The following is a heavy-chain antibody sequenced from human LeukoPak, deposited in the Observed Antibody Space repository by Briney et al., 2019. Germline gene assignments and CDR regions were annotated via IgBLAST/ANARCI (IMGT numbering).Heavy chain of an antibody. CDR1: GYSCTSSW. CDR2: IYPGDSDI. D-gene: IGHD6-19*01. V-gene: IGHV5-51*01. Sequence: KHGESLKISWKASGYSCTSSWIGWVRQMPGKGLEWMGIIYPGDSDIRYSPSFQGQVTISADKSISTAYLQWSSLKASDTAMYYCARLSGGALYFHSTGQGTLVTVSS. J-gene: IGHJ4*02. CDR3: ARLSGGALYFHS.